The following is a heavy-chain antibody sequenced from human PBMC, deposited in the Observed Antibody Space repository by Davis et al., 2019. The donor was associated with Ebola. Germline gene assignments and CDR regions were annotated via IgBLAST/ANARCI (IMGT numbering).Heavy chain of an antibody. CDR2: TYYRSKWYY. CDR1: GDSVPTNSAA. V-gene: IGHV6-1*01. J-gene: IGHJ4*02. D-gene: IGHD2-15*01. CDR3: AQAVEGHFDH. Sequence: SQTLSLTCAISGDSVPTNSAAWNWIRRSPSRGLEWLGRTYYRSKWYYDYALSLEGRITINPDTSKNQFSLQLNSVTPEDTAVYYCAQAVEGHFDHWGQGTLVTVSS.